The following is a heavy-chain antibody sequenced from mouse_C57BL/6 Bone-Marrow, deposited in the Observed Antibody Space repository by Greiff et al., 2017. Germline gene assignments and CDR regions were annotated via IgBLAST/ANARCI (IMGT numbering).Heavy chain of an antibody. D-gene: IGHD1-1*01. CDR2: INPGSGGT. Sequence: LVESGAELVRPGTSVKVSCKASGYAFTNYLIEWVKQRPGQGLEWIGVINPGSGGTNYNEKFKGKATLTADKSSSTAYMQLSSLTSEDSAVYFCARPSTVVPFDYWGQGTTLTVSS. CDR3: ARPSTVVPFDY. J-gene: IGHJ2*01. CDR1: GYAFTNYL. V-gene: IGHV1-54*01.